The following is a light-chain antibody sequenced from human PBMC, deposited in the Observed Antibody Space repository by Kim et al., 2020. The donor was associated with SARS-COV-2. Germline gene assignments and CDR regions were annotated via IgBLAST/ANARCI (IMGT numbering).Light chain of an antibody. CDR2: GAS. CDR3: QQYNNWYT. V-gene: IGKV3-15*01. J-gene: IGKJ2*01. CDR1: QSVSSN. Sequence: EIVMTQSPATLSVSPGERATLSCMASQSVSSNLAWYQQKPGQAPRLLIYGASTRATGIPARFSGSGSGTEFTLTISGLQSEDFAVYYCQQYNNWYTFGQGTKVDIK.